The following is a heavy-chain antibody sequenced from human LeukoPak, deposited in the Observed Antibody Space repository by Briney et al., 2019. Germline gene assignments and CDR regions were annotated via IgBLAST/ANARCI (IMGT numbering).Heavy chain of an antibody. CDR2: INWNGGST. CDR3: ARPDYCTNGVCYSFDY. Sequence: GGSLRLSCAASGFTFDDYGMSWIRQAPGKGLEWVSGINWNGGSTGYADSVKGRFTISRDNAKNSLYLQMNSLRAEDTALYYRARPDYCTNGVCYSFDYWGQGTLVTVSS. D-gene: IGHD2-8*01. V-gene: IGHV3-20*04. J-gene: IGHJ4*02. CDR1: GFTFDDYG.